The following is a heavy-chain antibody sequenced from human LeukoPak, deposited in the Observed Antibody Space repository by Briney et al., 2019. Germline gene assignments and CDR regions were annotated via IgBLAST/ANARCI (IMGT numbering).Heavy chain of an antibody. CDR2: ITSSSSYI. CDR1: GFTFSSYN. Sequence: GGSLRLSCAASGFTFSSYNMNWVRQAPGKGLEWVSSITSSSSYIYYADSVKGRFTISRDNAKNSLYLQMNSLRAEDTAVYYCARPATLSRSYFEYWGQGTLVTVSS. V-gene: IGHV3-21*01. J-gene: IGHJ4*02. CDR3: ARPATLSRSYFEY.